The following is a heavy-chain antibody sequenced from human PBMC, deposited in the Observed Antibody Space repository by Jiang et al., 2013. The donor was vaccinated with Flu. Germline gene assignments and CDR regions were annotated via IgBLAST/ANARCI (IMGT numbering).Heavy chain of an antibody. Sequence: QLLESGGGLVHRGGSLRLSCAASGFSLGNFWMTWVRQAPGKGLEWVANIKRDGSRRYYANSVQGRFTISRDNTNNYLYLHMDSLRVEDTAVYYCATVTYWGQGTPVTVSP. CDR1: GFSLGNFW. V-gene: IGHV3-7*03. CDR3: ATVTY. J-gene: IGHJ4*02. CDR2: IKRDGSRR.